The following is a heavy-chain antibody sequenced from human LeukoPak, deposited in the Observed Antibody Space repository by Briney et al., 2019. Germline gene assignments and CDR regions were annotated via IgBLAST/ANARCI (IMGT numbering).Heavy chain of an antibody. D-gene: IGHD3-3*01. CDR3: AKGTRMIFGVVAFDY. Sequence: GGSLRLPCAASGFTFDDYAMHWVRQAPGEGLEWVSGISWNSVSIGYADSVKGRFTISRDNAKNSLYLQMNSLRAEDMALYYCAKGTRMIFGVVAFDYWGQGTLVTVSS. J-gene: IGHJ4*02. CDR1: GFTFDDYA. CDR2: ISWNSVSI. V-gene: IGHV3-9*03.